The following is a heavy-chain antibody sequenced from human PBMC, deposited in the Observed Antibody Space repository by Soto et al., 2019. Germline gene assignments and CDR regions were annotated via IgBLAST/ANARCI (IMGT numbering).Heavy chain of an antibody. CDR2: ISYDGSNK. CDR3: ARDRFWSGYYPYYYGMDV. Sequence: PGGSLRLSCAASGFTFSSYAMHWVRQAPGKGLEWVAVISYDGSNKYYADSVKGRFTISRDNSKNTLYLQMNSLRAEDTAVYYCARDRFWSGYYPYYYGMDVWGQGTTVTVSS. CDR1: GFTFSSYA. V-gene: IGHV3-30-3*01. J-gene: IGHJ6*02. D-gene: IGHD3-3*01.